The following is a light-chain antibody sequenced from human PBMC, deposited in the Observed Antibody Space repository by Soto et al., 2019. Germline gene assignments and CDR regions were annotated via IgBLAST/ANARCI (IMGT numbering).Light chain of an antibody. CDR1: QSVSSSY. V-gene: IGKV3-20*01. Sequence: EIVLTQSPGTLSLSPGERATLSCRASQSVSSSYLAWYQQKPGQAPRLLIYGASSRATGIPDRFSGSGSGTDFTLTISRLEPEDFEVYYWQQYGSSPPYTFGQGTMLEIK. J-gene: IGKJ2*01. CDR2: GAS. CDR3: QQYGSSPPYT.